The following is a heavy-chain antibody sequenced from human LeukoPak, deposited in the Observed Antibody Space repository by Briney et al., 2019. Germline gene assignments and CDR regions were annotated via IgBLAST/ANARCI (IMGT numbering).Heavy chain of an antibody. CDR2: IHYSGRT. D-gene: IGHD3-9*01. J-gene: IGHJ4*02. CDR1: GGSISSSSYY. V-gene: IGHV4-39*01. CDR3: ARVVPYYDILTGYYLDY. Sequence: PSETLSHTCTVSGGSISSSSYYWGWIRQPPGKGLEWIGTIHYSGRTYYNPSLESRVTISVDTSKNQFSLKLTSVTAADTTVYYCARVVPYYDILTGYYLDYWGQGTLVTVSS.